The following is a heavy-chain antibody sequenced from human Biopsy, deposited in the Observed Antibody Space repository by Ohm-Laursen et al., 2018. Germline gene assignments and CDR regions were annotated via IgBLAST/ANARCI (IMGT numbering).Heavy chain of an antibody. J-gene: IGHJ4*02. CDR1: GYNFISYS. Sequence: SSVKVSCKTSGYNFISYSINWVRQAPGQGLEWMGWFRPLNGDTKYGQKFQDRVTMTTDTSTSTVYMELTSLRSDDTAVYYCARGEVTFGELIVSLDSWGQGTLVTVSS. V-gene: IGHV1-18*01. D-gene: IGHD3-16*02. CDR3: ARGEVTFGELIVSLDS. CDR2: FRPLNGDT.